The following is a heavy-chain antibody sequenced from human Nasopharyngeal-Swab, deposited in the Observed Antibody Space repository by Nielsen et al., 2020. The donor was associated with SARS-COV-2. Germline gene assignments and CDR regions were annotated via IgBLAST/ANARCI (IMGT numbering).Heavy chain of an antibody. CDR1: GFTFSPYF. CDR3: ARAGTGRADPTA. CDR2: IWFDGSNK. J-gene: IGHJ5*02. Sequence: GESLKISCAASGFTFSPYFMHWVRQAPGKGLEWVAVIWFDGSNKYYADSVKGRFTISRDNTKNTLYVQMNSLRAEDSSVYFCARAGTGRADPTAWGQGALVTVSS. D-gene: IGHD1-1*01. V-gene: IGHV3-33*01.